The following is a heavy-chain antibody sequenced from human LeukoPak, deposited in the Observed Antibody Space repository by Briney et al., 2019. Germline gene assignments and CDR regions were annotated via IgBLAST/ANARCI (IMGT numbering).Heavy chain of an antibody. CDR2: ISSSSSYI. Sequence: GGSLRLSCAASGFTFSSYSMNWVRQAPGKGLEWVSSISSSSSYIYYADSVKGRFTISRDNAKNSLYLQMNSLRAEDTAVYYCARGTVVTPEAFDYWGQGTLVTVSS. D-gene: IGHD2-15*01. J-gene: IGHJ4*02. CDR3: ARGTVVTPEAFDY. CDR1: GFTFSSYS. V-gene: IGHV3-21*01.